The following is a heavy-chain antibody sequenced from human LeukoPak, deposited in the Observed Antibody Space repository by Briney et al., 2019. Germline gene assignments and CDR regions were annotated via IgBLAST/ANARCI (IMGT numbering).Heavy chain of an antibody. CDR2: VYFRGTT. CDR3: ARDHSASRFDP. D-gene: IGHD2-2*01. Sequence: SETLSLTCTVSGGSISDYWAWIRQPPGKGLEWIGTVYFRGTTYYSPSLRSRVTISIDTSSNQFSLKLNSVTAADTAVYYCARDHSASRFDPWGQGTLVTVSS. V-gene: IGHV4-39*07. CDR1: GGSISDY. J-gene: IGHJ5*02.